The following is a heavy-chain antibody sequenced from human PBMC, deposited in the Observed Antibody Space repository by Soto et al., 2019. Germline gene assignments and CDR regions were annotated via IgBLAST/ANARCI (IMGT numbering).Heavy chain of an antibody. CDR2: IYHSGST. D-gene: IGHD3-9*01. J-gene: IGHJ4*02. CDR1: GGSISSGGYS. CDR3: ARNNYDILTGYYPLDY. Sequence: SETLSLTCAVSGGSISSGGYSWSWIRQPPGEGLEWIGYIYHSGSTYYNPSLKSRVTISVDRSKNQFSLKLSSVTAADTAVYYCARNNYDILTGYYPLDYWGQGTLVTVSS. V-gene: IGHV4-30-2*01.